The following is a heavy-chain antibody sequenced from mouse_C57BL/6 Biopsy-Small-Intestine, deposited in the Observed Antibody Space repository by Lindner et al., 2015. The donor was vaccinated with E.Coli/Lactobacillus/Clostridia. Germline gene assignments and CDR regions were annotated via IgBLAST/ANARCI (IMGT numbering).Heavy chain of an antibody. D-gene: IGHD3-2*02. J-gene: IGHJ2*01. CDR1: GYTFTSYE. CDR3: VRSGGNSGSFDY. CDR2: IYPRDGNT. V-gene: IGHV1-85*01. Sequence: VQLQESGPELVKPGASVKLSCKASGYTFTSYEINWVKQRPGQGLEWIGWIYPRDGNTKYNEKFKGKATLTVDTSSSTTYMELHSLTSEDSAVYFCVRSGGNSGSFDYWGQGTPLIVSS.